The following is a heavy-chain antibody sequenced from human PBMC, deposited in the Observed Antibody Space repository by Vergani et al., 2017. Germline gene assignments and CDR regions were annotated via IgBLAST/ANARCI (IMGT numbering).Heavy chain of an antibody. V-gene: IGHV4-31*03. CDR1: GGSISSSSYY. D-gene: IGHD3-3*01. CDR3: ARYVLGWSSPKFDP. CDR2: IYYSGST. Sequence: QLQLQESGPGLVKPSETLSLTCTVSGGSISSSSYYWGWIRQPPGKGLEWIGYIYYSGSTYYNPSLKSRVTISVDTSKNQFSLKLSSVTAADTAVYYCARYVLGWSSPKFDPWGQGTLVTVSS. J-gene: IGHJ5*02.